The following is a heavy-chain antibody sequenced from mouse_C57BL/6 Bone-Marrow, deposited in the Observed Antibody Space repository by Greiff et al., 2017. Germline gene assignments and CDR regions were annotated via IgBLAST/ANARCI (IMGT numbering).Heavy chain of an antibody. CDR2: INPGSGGT. CDR3: ARVNDGSRYAWFAY. V-gene: IGHV1-54*01. Sequence: QVQLQQSGAELVRPGTSVKVSCKASGYAFTNYLIAWVQQRPGQGLEWIGVINPGSGGTNYHEKFKGQATLTADKSSSTAYMQLSSLTSEDSAVYFCARVNDGSRYAWFAYWGQGTLVTVSA. CDR1: GYAFTNYL. J-gene: IGHJ3*01. D-gene: IGHD1-1*01.